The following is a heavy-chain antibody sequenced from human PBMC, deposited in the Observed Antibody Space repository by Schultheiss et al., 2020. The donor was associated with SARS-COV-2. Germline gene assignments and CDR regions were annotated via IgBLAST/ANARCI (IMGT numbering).Heavy chain of an antibody. Sequence: SETLSLTCTVSGGSISGYYWSWIRQPPGKGLEWIGEINHSGSTNYNPSLKSRVTISVDTSKNQFSLKLSSVTAADTAVYYCARRTVTTIYYYYYMDVWGKGTTVTVSS. D-gene: IGHD4-17*01. V-gene: IGHV4-34*01. CDR2: INHSGST. CDR3: ARRTVTTIYYYYYMDV. CDR1: GGSISGYY. J-gene: IGHJ6*03.